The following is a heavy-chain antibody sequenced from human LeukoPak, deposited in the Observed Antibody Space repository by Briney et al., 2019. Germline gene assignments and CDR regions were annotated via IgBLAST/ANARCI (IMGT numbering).Heavy chain of an antibody. CDR1: GFTFSNYY. CDR2: ISGSGYT. D-gene: IGHD3/OR15-3a*01. V-gene: IGHV3-69-1*01. CDR3: VRIPNTADFPNWFDP. Sequence: GGSLRLSCAASGFTFSNYYMNWVRQAPEKGLEWISSISGSGYTYYADSVKGRFTISRDNAKNSLYLQMNSLRADDTAMYYCVRIPNTADFPNWFDPWGQGTLVTVSS. J-gene: IGHJ5*02.